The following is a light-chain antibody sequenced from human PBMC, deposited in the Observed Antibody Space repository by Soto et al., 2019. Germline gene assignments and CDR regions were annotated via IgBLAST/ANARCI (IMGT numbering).Light chain of an antibody. V-gene: IGLV2-14*03. CDR3: SSYTSSTLGV. Sequence: QSVLTQPASVSGSPGQSITISCTGTSSDIGGFNFVSWYQQHPGKAPKVMIYDVSNRPSGVSSRFSGSKSGNTASLTISGLQTEDEADYSCSSYTSSTLGVFGTGTKLTVL. CDR2: DVS. J-gene: IGLJ1*01. CDR1: SSDIGGFNF.